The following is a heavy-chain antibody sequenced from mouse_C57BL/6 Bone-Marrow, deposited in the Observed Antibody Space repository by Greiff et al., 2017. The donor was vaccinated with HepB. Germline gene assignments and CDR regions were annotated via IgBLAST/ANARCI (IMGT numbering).Heavy chain of an antibody. Sequence: QVQLKQSGAELVKPGASVKISCKASGYAFSSYWMNWVKQRPGKGLEWIGQIYPGDGDTNYNGKFKGKATLTADKSSSTAYMQPSSLASEDSAVYFCARTGYYAYWGQGTLVTVSA. D-gene: IGHD2-3*01. CDR3: ARTGYYAY. V-gene: IGHV1-80*01. J-gene: IGHJ3*01. CDR2: IYPGDGDT. CDR1: GYAFSSYW.